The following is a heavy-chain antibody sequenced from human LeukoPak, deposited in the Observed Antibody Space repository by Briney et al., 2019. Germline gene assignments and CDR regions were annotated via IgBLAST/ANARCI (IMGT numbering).Heavy chain of an antibody. CDR2: ISGSGGIT. CDR3: AKETARPAGVFEY. Sequence: GGSLRLSCAAPGFTFSTYAMSWVRQAPREGLWWGSAISGSGGITYYADSVKGRFTISRDNYKNTLYLQMNSLRAEDTAVYYCAKETARPAGVFEYWGQGTRVTVSS. CDR1: GFTFSTYA. D-gene: IGHD1-14*01. J-gene: IGHJ4*02. V-gene: IGHV3-23*01.